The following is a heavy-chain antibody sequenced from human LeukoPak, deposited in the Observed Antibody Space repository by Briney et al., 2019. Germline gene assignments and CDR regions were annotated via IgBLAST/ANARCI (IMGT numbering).Heavy chain of an antibody. CDR1: GYTFTGYY. D-gene: IGHD4-17*01. V-gene: IGHV1-2*06. CDR2: INPNSGGT. CDR3: ERGAQVFTVMLP. J-gene: IGHJ4*02. Sequence: ASVKVSCKASGYTFTGYYMHWVRQAPGQGLEWMGRINPNSGGTNYAQKFQGRVTMTRDTAISTAYMELSRLRSDDTAVYYCERGAQVFTVMLPWGQGTLVTVSS.